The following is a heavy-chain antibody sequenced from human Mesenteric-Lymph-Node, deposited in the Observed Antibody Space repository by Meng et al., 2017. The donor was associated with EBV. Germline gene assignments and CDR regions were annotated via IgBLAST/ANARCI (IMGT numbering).Heavy chain of an antibody. V-gene: IGHV4-4*02. Sequence: QVRLKEAGPGLVKPSGTLSLTCAVSGGSISSSNWWSWVRQPPGKGLEWIGEIYHSGSTNYNPSLKSRVTISVDKSKNQFSLKLSSVTAADTAVYYCASHRYCSSTSCSWFDPWGQGTLVTVSS. CDR1: GGSISSSNW. CDR3: ASHRYCSSTSCSWFDP. J-gene: IGHJ5*02. D-gene: IGHD2-2*01. CDR2: IYHSGST.